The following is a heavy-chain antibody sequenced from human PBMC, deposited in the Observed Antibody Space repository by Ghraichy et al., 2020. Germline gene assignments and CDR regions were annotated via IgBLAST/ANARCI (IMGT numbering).Heavy chain of an antibody. CDR1: GGSISSGGYY. J-gene: IGHJ4*02. Sequence: SETLSLTCTVSGGSISSGGYYWSWIRQHPGKGLEWIGYIYYSGSTYYNPSLKSRVTISVDTSKNQFSLKLSSVTAADTAVYYCASGSGSYSNPFDYWGQGTLVTVSS. CDR2: IYYSGST. D-gene: IGHD3-10*01. V-gene: IGHV4-31*03. CDR3: ASGSGSYSNPFDY.